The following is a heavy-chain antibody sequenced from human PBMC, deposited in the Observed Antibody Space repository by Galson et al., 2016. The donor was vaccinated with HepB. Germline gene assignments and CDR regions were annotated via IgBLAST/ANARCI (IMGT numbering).Heavy chain of an antibody. CDR2: NSRENNRI. CDR3: VRDHDWAFDY. V-gene: IGHV3-48*01. Sequence: SLRLSCAASGFTFSDYAMNWVRQAPGKGLEWISHNSRENNRIDYADSVKGRFTVSRDNGKNPLYLQMNSLRVEDTAVYYCVRDHDWAFDYWGQGLLVTVSS. J-gene: IGHJ4*02. D-gene: IGHD3-9*01. CDR1: GFTFSDYA.